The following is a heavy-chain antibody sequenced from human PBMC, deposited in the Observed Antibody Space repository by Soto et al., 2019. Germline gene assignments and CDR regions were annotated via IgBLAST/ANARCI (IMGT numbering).Heavy chain of an antibody. CDR1: GGTFSNYA. D-gene: IGHD4-17*01. CDR3: ARGPDYEAYFDF. CDR2: IILPFGTA. Sequence: QVQLVQSGAEVKKPGSSVTVSCRASGGTFSNYAVSWVRRAPGQGLEWMGGIILPFGTANYAQKFQGRVTITADESRVTTYMEFSSLRFEDTAVYYCARGPDYEAYFDFWGQGTLVTVSS. J-gene: IGHJ4*02. V-gene: IGHV1-69*12.